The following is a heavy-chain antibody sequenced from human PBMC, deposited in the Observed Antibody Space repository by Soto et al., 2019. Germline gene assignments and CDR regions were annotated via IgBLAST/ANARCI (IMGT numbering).Heavy chain of an antibody. CDR1: GGSFSGYY. CDR3: ARERSSGWYQYLRWFDP. CDR2: INHSGST. D-gene: IGHD6-19*01. J-gene: IGHJ5*02. V-gene: IGHV4-34*01. Sequence: SETLSLTCAVYGGSFSGYYWSWIRQPPGKGLEWIGEINHSGSTNYNPSLKSRVTISVDTSKNQFSLKLSSVTAADTAVYYCARERSSGWYQYLRWFDPWGQGTLVTGSS.